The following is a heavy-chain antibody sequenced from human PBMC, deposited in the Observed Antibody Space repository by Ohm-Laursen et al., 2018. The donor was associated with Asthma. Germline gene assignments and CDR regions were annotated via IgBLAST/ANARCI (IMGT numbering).Heavy chain of an antibody. J-gene: IGHJ4*02. CDR3: VREDFDWPPGYCDY. V-gene: IGHV4-31*03. Sequence: TLPLTCTVSGGSISSGSYYWSWIRQHPGKGLEWIGYIYYSGSTYYNPSLKSRVTISIDTSKNQFSLKLSSVTAADTAVYYCVREDFDWPPGYCDYWGQGTLVTVSS. CDR1: GGSISSGSYY. CDR2: IYYSGST. D-gene: IGHD3-9*01.